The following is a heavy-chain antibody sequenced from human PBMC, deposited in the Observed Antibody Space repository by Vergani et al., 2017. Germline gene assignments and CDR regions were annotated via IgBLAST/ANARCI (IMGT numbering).Heavy chain of an antibody. CDR3: ASMPADPTGGYYYYYMDV. D-gene: IGHD2-2*01. CDR1: GGSISSGGYY. J-gene: IGHJ6*03. CDR2: IYYSGSH. V-gene: IGHV4-31*03. Sequence: QVQLQESGPGLVKPSQTLSLTCTVSGGSISSGGYYLSWIRQHPGKGLEWIGYIYYSGSHYYNPSLNSRVTISVDTSKNQFSLKLSSVTAADTAVYYCASMPADPTGGYYYYYMDVWGKGTTVTVSS.